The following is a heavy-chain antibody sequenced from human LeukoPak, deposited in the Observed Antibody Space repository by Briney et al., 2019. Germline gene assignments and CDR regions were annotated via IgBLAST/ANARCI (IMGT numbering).Heavy chain of an antibody. J-gene: IGHJ6*02. CDR2: ISFDGSDK. Sequence: GGSLRLSCAASGFTFSSYGMHWVRQAPGKGLEWVALISFDGSDKYYADSVKGRFTISRDNSKNTLYLQMNTLRAEDTAVYYCAKDPAFYGMDVWGQGTTVTVSS. CDR3: AKDPAFYGMDV. V-gene: IGHV3-30*18. D-gene: IGHD3-3*02. CDR1: GFTFSSYG.